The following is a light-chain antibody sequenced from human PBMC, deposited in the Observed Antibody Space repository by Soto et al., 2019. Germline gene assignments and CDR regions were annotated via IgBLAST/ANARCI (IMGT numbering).Light chain of an antibody. CDR3: QQRSNWPPIT. J-gene: IGKJ5*01. Sequence: EIVLTQSPATLSSFPGDRVTLSCRASQYINTRLAWYQHRPGQAPRLLIYGASNRATGIPARFSGSGSGTDFTLTISSLEPEDFAVYYCQQRSNWPPITFGQGTRLE. CDR1: QYINTR. CDR2: GAS. V-gene: IGKV3-11*01.